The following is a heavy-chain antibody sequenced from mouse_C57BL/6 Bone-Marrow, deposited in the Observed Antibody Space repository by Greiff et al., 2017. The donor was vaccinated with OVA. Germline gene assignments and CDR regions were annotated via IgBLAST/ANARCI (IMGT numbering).Heavy chain of an antibody. CDR3: ARCLITTVVATPYYFDY. CDR2: ILPGSGST. D-gene: IGHD1-1*01. CDR1: GYTFTGYW. Sequence: QVQLQQSGAELMKPGASVKLSCKATGYTFTGYWIEWVKQRPGHGLEWIGEILPGSGSTNYNEKFKGKATFTADTSSNTAYMQLSSLTTEDSAIYYCARCLITTVVATPYYFDYWGQGTTLTVSS. J-gene: IGHJ2*01. V-gene: IGHV1-9*01.